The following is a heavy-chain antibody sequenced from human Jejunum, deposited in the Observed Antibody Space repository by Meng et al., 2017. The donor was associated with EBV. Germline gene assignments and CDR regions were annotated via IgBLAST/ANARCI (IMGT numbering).Heavy chain of an antibody. V-gene: IGHV4-4*02. D-gene: IGHD3-22*01. Sequence: QVQRRESGPSLEKPSGTLSLTCVVSGGSISDNDWWSWVRQPPGKGLEWLGEIYHGGGTNYNPSLESRVTISVDKSKNQFSLKLNSVTVADTAVYYCAGNGYYALEYWGPGILVTVSS. CDR1: GGSISDNDW. CDR3: AGNGYYALEY. CDR2: IYHGGGT. J-gene: IGHJ4*02.